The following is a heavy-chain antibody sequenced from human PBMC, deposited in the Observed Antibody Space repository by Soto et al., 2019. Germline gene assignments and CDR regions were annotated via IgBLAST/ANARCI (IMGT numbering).Heavy chain of an antibody. CDR1: GYTFTSYG. CDR2: ISAYNGNT. Sequence: ASVKVSCKASGYTFTSYGISWVRQAPGQGLEWMGWISAYNGNTSYAQKLQGRVTMTTDTSTSTAYMELRNLRSDDTAVYYCARGAAYCGGDCYPTYGMDVWGQGTTVTVSS. J-gene: IGHJ6*02. CDR3: ARGAAYCGGDCYPTYGMDV. V-gene: IGHV1-18*01. D-gene: IGHD2-21*02.